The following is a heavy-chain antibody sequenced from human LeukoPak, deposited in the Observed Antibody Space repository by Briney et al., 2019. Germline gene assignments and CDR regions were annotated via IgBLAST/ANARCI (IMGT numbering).Heavy chain of an antibody. V-gene: IGHV4-31*03. CDR2: IYYSGST. J-gene: IGHJ5*02. CDR1: GGSISSGGYY. Sequence: PSETRSLTCTVSGGSISSGGYYWSWIRQHPGKGLEWIGYIYYSGSTYYNPSLKSRVTISVDTSKNQFSLKLSSVTAADTAVYYCARGPGYCSSTSCYAGASFDPWGQGTLVTASS. CDR3: ARGPGYCSSTSCYAGASFDP. D-gene: IGHD2-2*01.